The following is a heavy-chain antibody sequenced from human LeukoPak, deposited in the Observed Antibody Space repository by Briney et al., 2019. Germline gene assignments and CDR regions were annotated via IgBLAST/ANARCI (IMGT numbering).Heavy chain of an antibody. CDR3: ARRLPDSYFDY. CDR1: GGSISTYH. CDR2: IDYSGTT. J-gene: IGHJ4*02. Sequence: PSETLSLTCAVSGGSISTYHWSWIRQPPGKGLEWIGYIDYSGTTNYNPSLKSRVTMSVDTSKNQFSLQLSSVTAADTAVYYCARRLPDSYFDYWGQGTLVTVSS. V-gene: IGHV4-59*12.